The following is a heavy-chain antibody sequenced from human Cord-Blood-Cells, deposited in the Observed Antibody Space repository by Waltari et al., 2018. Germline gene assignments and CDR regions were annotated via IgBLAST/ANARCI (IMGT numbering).Heavy chain of an antibody. CDR1: GFTFSSYG. D-gene: IGHD7-27*01. CDR3: AKDSSNWVFDY. J-gene: IGHJ4*02. Sequence: QVQLVESGGGVVQPGRSLRLSCAASGFTFSSYGMHWVRQAPGKGLEWLAVIWYAGSKKYYADSVKGRFTISRDNSKNTLYLQMNSLRAEDTAMYYCAKDSSNWVFDYWGQGALVTVSS. V-gene: IGHV3-30*18. CDR2: IWYAGSKK.